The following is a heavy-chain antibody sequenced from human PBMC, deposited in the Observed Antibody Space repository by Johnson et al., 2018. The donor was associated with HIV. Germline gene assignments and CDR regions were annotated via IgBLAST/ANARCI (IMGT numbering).Heavy chain of an antibody. CDR1: GFTFDDYA. D-gene: IGHD3-10*01. Sequence: VQLVESGGGLVQPGGSLRLSCAASGFTFDDYAMHWVRQAPGKGLEWVSGISGSGGSTYYADSVKGRFTISRDDSKNTLYLQMNSLKTEDTAVYYCTTDRVRGASAFDIWGQGTMVTVSS. V-gene: IGHV3-23*04. CDR2: ISGSGGST. J-gene: IGHJ3*02. CDR3: TTDRVRGASAFDI.